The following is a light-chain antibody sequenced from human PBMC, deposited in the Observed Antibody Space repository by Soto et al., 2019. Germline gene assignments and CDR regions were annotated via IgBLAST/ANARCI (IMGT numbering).Light chain of an antibody. CDR2: AAS. V-gene: IGKV1-39*01. CDR3: QQNYSTPRT. Sequence: DIQMTQSPSSLSASVGDRVTITCRASQSISCSLIWYQQKPGKAPKFLIYAASSLQSGVPSRFSGSGSGTDFTLTISSLQPEDFATYYCQQNYSTPRTFGQGTKVDIK. J-gene: IGKJ1*01. CDR1: QSISCS.